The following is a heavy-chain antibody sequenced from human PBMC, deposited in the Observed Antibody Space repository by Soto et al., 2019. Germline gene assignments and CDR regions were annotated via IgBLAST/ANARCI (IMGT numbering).Heavy chain of an antibody. Sequence: GGALRLSCAASGFSLSNAWMSWVRQAPGKGLEWVGRIKSKTDGGTTDYAAPVKGRFTISRDDSKNTLYLQMNSLKTADTAVYYCTTYGIAAYDYWGQGTLVTVSS. CDR2: IKSKTDGGTT. V-gene: IGHV3-15*01. CDR1: GFSLSNAW. D-gene: IGHD6-13*01. J-gene: IGHJ4*02. CDR3: TTYGIAAYDY.